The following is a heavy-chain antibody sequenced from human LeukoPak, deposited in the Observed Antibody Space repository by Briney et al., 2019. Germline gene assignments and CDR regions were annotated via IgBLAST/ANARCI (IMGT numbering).Heavy chain of an antibody. CDR3: ATDISSSRFDF. CDR1: GFTFRIYV. Sequence: PGGSLRLSCAASGFTFRIYVMHWVRAAPGKGLEWVAVIWYDASNKYYADSVKGRFTISRDNSKNTLYLQMNSLRADDTAVYYCATDISSSRFDFWGQGTLVTVSS. D-gene: IGHD6-6*01. V-gene: IGHV3-33*01. J-gene: IGHJ4*02. CDR2: IWYDASNK.